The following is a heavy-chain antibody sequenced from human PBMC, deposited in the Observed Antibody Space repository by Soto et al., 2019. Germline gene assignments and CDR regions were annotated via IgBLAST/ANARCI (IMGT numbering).Heavy chain of an antibody. CDR2: INPNSGGT. CDR3: ARSQPGSSSWYYYGMDV. CDR1: GYTFTGYY. D-gene: IGHD6-13*01. V-gene: IGHV1-2*02. J-gene: IGHJ6*02. Sequence: ASVKVSCKASGYTFTGYYMHRVRQAPGQGLEWMGWINPNSGGTNYAQKFQGRVTMTRDTSISTAYMELSRLRSDDTAVYYCARSQPGSSSWYYYGMDVWGQGTTVTVSS.